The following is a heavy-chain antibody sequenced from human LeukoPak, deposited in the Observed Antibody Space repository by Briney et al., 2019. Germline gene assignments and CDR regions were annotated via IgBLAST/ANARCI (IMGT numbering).Heavy chain of an antibody. J-gene: IGHJ4*02. CDR2: ISGSGGST. Sequence: GGSLRLSCVPSGFTFSDYYMSWVRQAPGKGLEWVSAISGSGGSTYYADSVKGRFTISRDNSKNTLYLQMNSLRAEDTAVYYCAKGGVVYDSSGYYDYWGQGTLVTVSS. V-gene: IGHV3-23*01. D-gene: IGHD3-22*01. CDR3: AKGGVVYDSSGYYDY. CDR1: GFTFSDYY.